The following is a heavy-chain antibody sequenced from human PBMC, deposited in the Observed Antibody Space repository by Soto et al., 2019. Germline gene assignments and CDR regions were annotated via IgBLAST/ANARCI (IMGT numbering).Heavy chain of an antibody. CDR3: AKFRGDYDILTGYPPGGMDV. CDR1: GFTFSSYA. Sequence: PGGSLRLSCAASGFTFSSYAMSWVRQAPGKGLEWVSAISGSGGSTYYADSVKGRFTISRDNSKNTLYLQMNSLRAEDTAVYYCAKFRGDYDILTGYPPGGMDVWGQGTTVTVSS. V-gene: IGHV3-23*01. D-gene: IGHD3-9*01. J-gene: IGHJ6*02. CDR2: ISGSGGST.